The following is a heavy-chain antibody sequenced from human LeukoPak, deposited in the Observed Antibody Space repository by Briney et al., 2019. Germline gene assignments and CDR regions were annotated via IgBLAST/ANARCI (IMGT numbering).Heavy chain of an antibody. V-gene: IGHV5-51*01. CDR2: IYPGDSDT. CDR3: ARLLGYCSSTSCYKWFDP. Sequence: GESLKISCKGSGYSFTSYWIGWVRQMPGKGLEWMGIIYPGDSDTRHSPSFQGQVTISADKSISTAYLQWSSLKASDTAMYYCARLLGYCSSTSCYKWFDPWGQGTLVTVSS. D-gene: IGHD2-2*02. J-gene: IGHJ5*02. CDR1: GYSFTSYW.